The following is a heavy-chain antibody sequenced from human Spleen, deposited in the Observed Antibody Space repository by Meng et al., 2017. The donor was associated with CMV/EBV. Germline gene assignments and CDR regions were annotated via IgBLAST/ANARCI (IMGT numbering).Heavy chain of an antibody. CDR3: ARQLSYNTLTFDY. J-gene: IGHJ4*02. D-gene: IGHD3-9*01. CDR2: INPNNGGT. CDR1: GYTFTGYY. Sequence: KASGYTFTGYYIHWVRQAPGQGLEWVGWINPNNGGTDYAQKFRGRVTMTRDTSISSAYMELSRLRSDDTAVYYCARQLSYNTLTFDYWGQGTLVTVSS. V-gene: IGHV1-2*02.